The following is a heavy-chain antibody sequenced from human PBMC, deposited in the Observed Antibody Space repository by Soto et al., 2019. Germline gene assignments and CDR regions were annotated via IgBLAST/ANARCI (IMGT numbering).Heavy chain of an antibody. V-gene: IGHV1-69*06. CDR1: GGTLSDHG. Sequence: QVQLEQSGAEVKKPGSSVKISCKASGGTLSDHGVSWLRQAPGQGLEWVGGTIPVFNTAKYAPKFQGRVTIAADKSTNIAYMELGSLGSDDTAFYSCARGVYGSGNYYTGPSAFDIWGQGTLVIVSS. J-gene: IGHJ3*02. CDR3: ARGVYGSGNYYTGPSAFDI. CDR2: TIPVFNTA. D-gene: IGHD3-10*01.